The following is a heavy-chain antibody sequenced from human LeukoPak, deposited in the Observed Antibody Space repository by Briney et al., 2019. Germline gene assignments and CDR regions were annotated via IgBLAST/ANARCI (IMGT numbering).Heavy chain of an antibody. CDR3: ARGSGWYSIPDY. CDR2: IGTAGDT. CDR1: GFTFSSYD. J-gene: IGHJ4*02. D-gene: IGHD6-19*01. V-gene: IGHV3-13*04. Sequence: GGSLRLSCAASGFTFSSYDMHWVRQATGKGLEWVSAIGTAGDTYYPGSVKGRFTISRENAKNSLYLQMNSLRAGDTAVYYCARGSGWYSIPDYWGQGTLVTVSS.